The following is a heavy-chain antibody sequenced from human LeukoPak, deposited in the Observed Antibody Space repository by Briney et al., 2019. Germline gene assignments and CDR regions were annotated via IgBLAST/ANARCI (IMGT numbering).Heavy chain of an antibody. V-gene: IGHV3-21*01. CDR2: ISSSSSNI. J-gene: IGHJ6*01. Sequence: GGSLRLSCAASVFTFTSYVMNWVRQAPGKGLEWVSSISSSSSNIYYADSVKGRFTISRDNAKNTLYLQMNRLRGEDTAVYYCARGESSSSLMEDGMDVSGEGATVTVSS. CDR1: VFTFTSYV. D-gene: IGHD6-13*01. CDR3: ARGESSSSLMEDGMDV.